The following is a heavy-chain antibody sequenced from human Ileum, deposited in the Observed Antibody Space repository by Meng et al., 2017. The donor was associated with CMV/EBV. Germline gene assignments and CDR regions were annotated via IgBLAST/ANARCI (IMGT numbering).Heavy chain of an antibody. D-gene: IGHD2/OR15-2a*01. CDR3: ARQWDTYCDSSNCQPERWFDP. CDR2: IHYGESN. J-gene: IGHJ5*02. Sequence: WGWCEQPRGKRLGWSGRIHYGESNYYNPSLKRRDNISVDTSKNQFAVNLSSVTAADTAVYYCARQWDTYCDSSNCQPERWFDPWGHGTLVTVSS. V-gene: IGHV4-39*01.